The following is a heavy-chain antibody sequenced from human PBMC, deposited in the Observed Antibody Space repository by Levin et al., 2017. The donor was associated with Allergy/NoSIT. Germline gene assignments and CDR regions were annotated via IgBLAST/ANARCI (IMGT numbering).Heavy chain of an antibody. D-gene: IGHD2-2*01. J-gene: IGHJ6*02. CDR3: AREGCRSPGCYRWYGMDV. V-gene: IGHV3-23*01. Sequence: PGGSLRLSCAASGFTFNTHAMIWVRQAPGKGLEWVSGIVSSGDDVYYAESVKGRFTFSRDNSKNTLYLQMNSLRVDDTAVYYCAREGCRSPGCYRWYGMDVWGRGTTVTVSS. CDR1: GFTFNTHA. CDR2: IVSSGDDV.